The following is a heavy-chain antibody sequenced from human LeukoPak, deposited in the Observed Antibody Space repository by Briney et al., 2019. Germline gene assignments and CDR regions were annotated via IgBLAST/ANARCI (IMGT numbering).Heavy chain of an antibody. V-gene: IGHV3-23*01. J-gene: IGHJ4*02. D-gene: IGHD2-2*02. CDR2: ISGSGGST. CDR1: GFTFSSYA. CDR3: AKDFPPRCCSSTSCYTLGNFDS. Sequence: GGSLRLSCAASGFTFSSYAMSWVRQAPGKGLEWVAAISGSGGSTYYADSVKGRFTISRDNSKNTLYLQMNSLRAEDTAVYSCAKDFPPRCCSSTSCYTLGNFDSWGQGTLVTVSS.